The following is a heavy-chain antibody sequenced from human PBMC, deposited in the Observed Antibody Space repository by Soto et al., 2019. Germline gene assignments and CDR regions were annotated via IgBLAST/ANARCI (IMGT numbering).Heavy chain of an antibody. V-gene: IGHV3-74*01. CDR3: VGGTGWFY. CDR2: VSSVGTGI. CDR1: GFTFSNSW. Sequence: EVQLVESGGGLVRPGGSLRLSCEASGFTFSNSWMHRVRQAPGKGPVWVSRVSSVGTGITYADSVKGRFTISRDNAKNTLYLHMNSLRAEDTAVYYCVGGTGWFYWGQGTLVTVSS. D-gene: IGHD6-19*01. J-gene: IGHJ4*02.